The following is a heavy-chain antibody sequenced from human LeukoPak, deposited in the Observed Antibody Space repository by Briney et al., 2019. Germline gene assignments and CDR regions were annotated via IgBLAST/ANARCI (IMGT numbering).Heavy chain of an antibody. Sequence: SETLSLTCTVSGGSIISSAYYWSWISQPPGKGLEWIGYIYYSGSTYYNPSLKSRVTISLDTSKNQFSLKLSSVTAADTAVYYCVRTEVSSGSEDYWGQGTLVTVSS. D-gene: IGHD6-19*01. J-gene: IGHJ4*02. CDR3: VRTEVSSGSEDY. V-gene: IGHV4-30-4*08. CDR2: IYYSGST. CDR1: GGSIISSAYY.